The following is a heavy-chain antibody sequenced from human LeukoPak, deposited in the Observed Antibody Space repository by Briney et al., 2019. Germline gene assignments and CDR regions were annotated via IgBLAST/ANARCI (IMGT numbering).Heavy chain of an antibody. J-gene: IGHJ4*02. CDR2: INPNTGAT. Sequence: ASVKVSCKASGYNFTDSYIQWVRQAPGQGLQWMGWINPNTGATRYAPRFQGRVTVTTNTSITTAYMELTGLTSDDTALYYCARDPVPAIAVDYFDFWGREPWSPSPQ. CDR1: GYNFTDSY. CDR3: ARDPVPAIAVDYFDF. D-gene: IGHD2-2*01. V-gene: IGHV1-2*02.